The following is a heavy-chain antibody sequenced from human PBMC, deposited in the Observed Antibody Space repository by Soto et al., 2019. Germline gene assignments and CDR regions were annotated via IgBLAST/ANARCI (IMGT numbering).Heavy chain of an antibody. V-gene: IGHV5-51*01. CDR3: ARPPGSGALFAN. CDR1: GYSFSDSW. CDR2: IYPGYSDI. J-gene: IGHJ4*02. D-gene: IGHD2-15*01. Sequence: GESLKISCEGSGYSFSDSWIGWVRQVPGRGLEWVGIIYPGYSDIRYRPSFQGRVTISADKSVNTAYLQWSSLRASDTAIYYCARPPGSGALFANWGQGTPVTVSS.